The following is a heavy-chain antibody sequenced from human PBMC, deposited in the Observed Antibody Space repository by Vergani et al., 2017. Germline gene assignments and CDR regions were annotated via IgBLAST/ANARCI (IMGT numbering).Heavy chain of an antibody. D-gene: IGHD6-13*01. Sequence: ELQLVESGGGLVQPGGSLRLSCAASGSTVSGNYMTWVRQAPGKGLEWVSHIYSGDETYYADSVKGRVTISRDTSKNTLHLQINNLRVEDTAVYYCARDLLAAAGKSRYYYFYYYMDVWGKGTTVTVSS. J-gene: IGHJ6*03. CDR2: IYSGDET. V-gene: IGHV3-66*02. CDR1: GSTVSGNY. CDR3: ARDLLAAAGKSRYYYFYYYMDV.